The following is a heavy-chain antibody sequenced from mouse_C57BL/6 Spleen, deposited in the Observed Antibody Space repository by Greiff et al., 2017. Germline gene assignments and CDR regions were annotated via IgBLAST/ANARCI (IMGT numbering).Heavy chain of an antibody. D-gene: IGHD1-1*01. CDR1: GYTFTSYW. V-gene: IGHV1-74*01. CDR2: IHPSDSDT. Sequence: VQLQQPGAELVKPGASVKVSCKASGYTFTSYWMHWVKQRPGQGLEWIGRIHPSDSDTTYNQKFKGKATLTVDKSSSTAYMQLSSLTSEDSAVXYCAIPLYYGIKRGASDYWGQGTSVTVSS. CDR3: AIPLYYGIKRGASDY. J-gene: IGHJ4*01.